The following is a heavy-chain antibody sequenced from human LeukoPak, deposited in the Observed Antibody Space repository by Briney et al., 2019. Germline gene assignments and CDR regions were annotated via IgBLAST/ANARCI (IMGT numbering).Heavy chain of an antibody. Sequence: PGGSLRLSCAASGFTFSSYEMNWVRQAPGKGLEWVSYISSSGSTIYYADSVKGRFTISRDNSKNTLCLQMNSLRAEDTAVYYCAKGSGVRGVFDYWDQGTLVTVSS. D-gene: IGHD3-10*01. CDR1: GFTFSSYE. J-gene: IGHJ4*02. CDR3: AKGSGVRGVFDY. V-gene: IGHV3-48*03. CDR2: ISSSGSTI.